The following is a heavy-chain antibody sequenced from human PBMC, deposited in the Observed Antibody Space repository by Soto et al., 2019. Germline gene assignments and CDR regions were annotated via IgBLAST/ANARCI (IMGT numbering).Heavy chain of an antibody. CDR2: IDPSDSYT. D-gene: IGHD3-10*01. CDR1: GYSFTSYW. CDR3: ASSITMVRGVIEYYYYGMDV. V-gene: IGHV5-10-1*01. Sequence: PAESLKISCKGSGYSFTSYWISWVRQMPGKGLEWLGRIDPSDSYTNYSPSFQGHVTISADKSISTAYLQWSSLKASDTAMYYCASSITMVRGVIEYYYYGMDVWGQGTTVTVSS. J-gene: IGHJ6*02.